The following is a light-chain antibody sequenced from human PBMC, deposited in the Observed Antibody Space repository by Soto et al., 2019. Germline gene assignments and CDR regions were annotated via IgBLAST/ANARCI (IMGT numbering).Light chain of an antibody. CDR3: QQYGTSPWT. Sequence: DIVLTQSPGTLSLSPGERATLSCRASQSISSNYLAWHQQKPGQAPRLLIYGAFSRTVGIPNNFSGSGSGTDFTLTVNRLEPEDFAVYYCQQYGTSPWTFGQGTKVEIK. CDR1: QSISSNY. J-gene: IGKJ1*01. V-gene: IGKV3-20*01. CDR2: GAF.